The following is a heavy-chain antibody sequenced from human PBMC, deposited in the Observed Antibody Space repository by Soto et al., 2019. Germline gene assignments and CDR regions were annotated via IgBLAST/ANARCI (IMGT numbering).Heavy chain of an antibody. V-gene: IGHV3-48*03. Sequence: GGSLRLSCAASGFTFSSYEMNWVRQAPGKGLEWVSYISSSGSTIYYADSVKGRFTIARDNAKNSLYLQMNSLGAEDAAVYDCARDGFGQGVGYDYWGQGTLVTVSS. J-gene: IGHJ4*02. D-gene: IGHD3-10*01. CDR3: ARDGFGQGVGYDY. CDR2: ISSSGSTI. CDR1: GFTFSSYE.